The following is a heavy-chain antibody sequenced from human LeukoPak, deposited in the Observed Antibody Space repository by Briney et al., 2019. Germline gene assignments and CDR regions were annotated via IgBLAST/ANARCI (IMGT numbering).Heavy chain of an antibody. D-gene: IGHD3-22*01. CDR1: GYTFTGYY. CDR2: IIPIFGTA. J-gene: IGHJ5*02. Sequence: GASVKVSCKASGYTFTGYYMHWVRQAPGQGLEWMGGIIPIFGTANYAQKFQGRVTITADESTSTAYMELSSLRSEDTAVYYCARGYYYDSSGYPGDWFDPWGQGTLVTVSS. CDR3: ARGYYYDSSGYPGDWFDP. V-gene: IGHV1-69*13.